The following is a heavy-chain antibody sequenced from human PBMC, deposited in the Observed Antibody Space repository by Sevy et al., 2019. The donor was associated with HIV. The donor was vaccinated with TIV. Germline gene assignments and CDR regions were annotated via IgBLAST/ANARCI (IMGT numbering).Heavy chain of an antibody. D-gene: IGHD3-3*01. Sequence: GGSLRLSCAASGFTFSSYGMHWVRQAPGKGLEWVAIISYDRSNKYYADSVKGRFTISRDNSKNTLYLLMNSLRAEDTAVYYCARDGAKLVTIFGVVIPPLDYWGQGTPVTVSS. CDR1: GFTFSSYG. CDR3: ARDGAKLVTIFGVVIPPLDY. V-gene: IGHV3-30*03. J-gene: IGHJ4*02. CDR2: ISYDRSNK.